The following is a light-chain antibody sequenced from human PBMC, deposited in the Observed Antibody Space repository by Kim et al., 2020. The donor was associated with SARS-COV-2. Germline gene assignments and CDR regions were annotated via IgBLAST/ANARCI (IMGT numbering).Light chain of an antibody. Sequence: PPGETAPLPCGARQTVRSHLAWYQQKPGQAPRLLIYGASTRATGIPARFRGRGSGTEFTLTISSLQSEDFAIDYCQQYHNWPPATFGQGTKLEI. CDR1: QTVRSH. J-gene: IGKJ2*01. CDR3: QQYHNWPPAT. CDR2: GAS. V-gene: IGKV3-15*01.